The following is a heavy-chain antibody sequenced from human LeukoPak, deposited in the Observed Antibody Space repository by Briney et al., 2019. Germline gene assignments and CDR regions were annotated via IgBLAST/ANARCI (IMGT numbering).Heavy chain of an antibody. CDR2: IYTSGST. V-gene: IGHV4-61*02. D-gene: IGHD3-22*01. Sequence: TSQTLSLTCTVSGGSISSGSYYWSWIRQPAGKGLEWIGRIYTSGSTNYNPSLKSRVTISVDTSKNQFSLKLSSVTAADTAVYYCARYYYDSSGYYMGDYYYYSMDVWGQGTTVTVSS. CDR3: ARYYYDSSGYYMGDYYYYSMDV. J-gene: IGHJ6*02. CDR1: GGSISSGSYY.